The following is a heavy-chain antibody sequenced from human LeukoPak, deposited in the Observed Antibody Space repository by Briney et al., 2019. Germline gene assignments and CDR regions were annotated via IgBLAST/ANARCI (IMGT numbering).Heavy chain of an antibody. CDR1: GGSVSSGAYS. CDR3: ARDHGLGRGFFDL. J-gene: IGHJ2*01. D-gene: IGHD1-1*01. Sequence: SETLSLTCAVSGGSVSSGAYSWTWIRQPPGEGLEWIGSFSHSGSTSYNPSLESRVLISADKSKNQFSLQLNSVTAADTAVYYCARDHGLGRGFFDLWGRGTLVTVSS. V-gene: IGHV4-30-2*01. CDR2: FSHSGST.